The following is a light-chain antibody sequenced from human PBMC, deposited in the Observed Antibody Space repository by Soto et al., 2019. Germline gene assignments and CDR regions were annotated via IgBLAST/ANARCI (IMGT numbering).Light chain of an antibody. V-gene: IGLV7-43*01. CDR2: NTR. J-gene: IGLJ1*01. CDR3: LLYYGGAYV. CDR1: TGAVTSGYY. Sequence: QAVVTQQPSLTVSPGGTVTLTCASSTGAVTSGYYPNWFQQKPGQAPRALIYNTRNKHSWTPARFSGSLLGGKAALTLSGAQPEDEAEYYCLLYYGGAYVFGGGTKVTVL.